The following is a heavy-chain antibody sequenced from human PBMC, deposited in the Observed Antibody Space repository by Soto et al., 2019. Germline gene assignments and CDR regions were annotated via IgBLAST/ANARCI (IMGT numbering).Heavy chain of an antibody. V-gene: IGHV4-59*01. CDR3: ARDQRWFDP. CDR2: IYYSGSA. CDR1: GGSISSYY. D-gene: IGHD6-25*01. J-gene: IGHJ5*02. Sequence: PSETLSLTCTVSGGSISSYYWSWIRQPPGKGLEWIGYIYYSGSANYNPSLKSRVTISVDTSKNQFSLKLSSVTAADTAVYYCARDQRWFDPWGQGTLVTVSS.